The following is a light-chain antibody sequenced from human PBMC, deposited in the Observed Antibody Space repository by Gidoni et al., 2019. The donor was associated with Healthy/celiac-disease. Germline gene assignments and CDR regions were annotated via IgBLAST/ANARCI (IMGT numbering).Light chain of an antibody. V-gene: IGKV3-11*01. Sequence: EMLLTQSPATLSLSPGESATLSCRASESVYKYLAWYQQKPGQAPRLLIYGESNRATGIPARFSGSGSGTDFTLTISSLEPEDFAVYYCQQRSNWPRGTFXQXTKVDIK. CDR1: ESVYKY. CDR3: QQRSNWPRGT. CDR2: GES. J-gene: IGKJ1*01.